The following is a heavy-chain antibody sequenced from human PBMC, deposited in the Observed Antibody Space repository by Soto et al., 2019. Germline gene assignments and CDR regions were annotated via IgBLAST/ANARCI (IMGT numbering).Heavy chain of an antibody. V-gene: IGHV3-33*01. Sequence: QVQLVESGGGVVQPGRSLRLSCAASGFTFSNYGMHWVRQAPGKGLEWVAVIWYDESKKYYADSVKGRFTISRDNAKNTLYVQMNSLRAEDTAVYYCARDEHHYFYYWGQGTLVTVSS. CDR3: ARDEHHYFYY. CDR1: GFTFSNYG. CDR2: IWYDESKK. J-gene: IGHJ4*02.